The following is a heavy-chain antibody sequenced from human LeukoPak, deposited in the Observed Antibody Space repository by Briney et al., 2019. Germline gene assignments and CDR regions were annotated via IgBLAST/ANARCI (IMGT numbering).Heavy chain of an antibody. CDR3: ATDRAVVTGPASHPHFDY. J-gene: IGHJ4*02. Sequence: ASVKVSCKASGYTFTSYGISWVRQAPGQGLEWMGWISAYNGNTNYAQKLQGRVIMTTDTSTSTAYMELTSLRSEDTAVYYCATDRAVVTGPASHPHFDYWGQGTLVTVSS. CDR2: ISAYNGNT. V-gene: IGHV1-18*01. D-gene: IGHD4-23*01. CDR1: GYTFTSYG.